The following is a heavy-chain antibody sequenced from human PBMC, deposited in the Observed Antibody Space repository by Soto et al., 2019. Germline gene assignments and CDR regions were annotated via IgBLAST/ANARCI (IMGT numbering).Heavy chain of an antibody. V-gene: IGHV1-46*02. CDR2: INPTDGSV. CDR1: GYTFKSFY. CDR3: ARDFGRHGAVDTTGWFDP. J-gene: IGHJ5*02. D-gene: IGHD3-3*01. Sequence: QVQLVQSGAEVKKPGASVKVSCTASGYTFKSFYMHWVRQAPGQGLEWIGMINPTDGSVSFAQKLQDRVTLTTDRPTSTVYMELSSLTREDTAVYFCARDFGRHGAVDTTGWFDPWGQGTLVTVSS.